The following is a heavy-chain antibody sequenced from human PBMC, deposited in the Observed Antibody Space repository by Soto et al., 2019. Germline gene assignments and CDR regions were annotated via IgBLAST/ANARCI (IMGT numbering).Heavy chain of an antibody. D-gene: IGHD3-9*01. CDR3: ARVPFRDILTGYYRPGINAFDI. V-gene: IGHV4-34*01. CDR2: INHSGST. J-gene: IGHJ3*02. CDR1: GGSFSGYY. Sequence: SETLSLTCAVYGGSFSGYYWSWIRQPPGKGLEWIGEINHSGSTNYNPSLKSRVTISVDTSKNQFSLKLSSVTAADTAVYYCARVPFRDILTGYYRPGINAFDIWGQGTMVTVSS.